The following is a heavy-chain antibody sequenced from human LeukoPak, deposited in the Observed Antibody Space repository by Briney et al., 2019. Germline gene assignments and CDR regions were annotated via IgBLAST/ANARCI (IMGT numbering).Heavy chain of an antibody. V-gene: IGHV3-74*01. CDR1: GFTFSNYW. J-gene: IGHJ3*02. D-gene: IGHD2-2*02. Sequence: GGSLRLSCAASGFTFSNYWMHWVRQAPGKGLVWVSRISSDESITSYADSVKGRFTISRDNAKNSLYLQMNSLRAEDTAVYHCVRMYCSSSTCYTDAFDIWGQGTVVTVS. CDR3: VRMYCSSSTCYTDAFDI. CDR2: ISSDESIT.